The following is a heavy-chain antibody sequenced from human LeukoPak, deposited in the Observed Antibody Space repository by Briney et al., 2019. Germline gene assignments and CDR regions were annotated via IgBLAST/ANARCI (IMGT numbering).Heavy chain of an antibody. CDR3: ARGIRKILSRAARPSNLFDY. CDR1: GGSISSSSYY. D-gene: IGHD6-6*01. Sequence: SETLSLTCTVSGGSISSSSYYWGWIRQPPGKGLEWIGSIYYSGSTYYNPSLKSRVTISVDTSKNQFSLKLSSVTAADTAVYYCARGIRKILSRAARPSNLFDYWGQGTLVTVSS. CDR2: IYYSGST. V-gene: IGHV4-39*07. J-gene: IGHJ4*02.